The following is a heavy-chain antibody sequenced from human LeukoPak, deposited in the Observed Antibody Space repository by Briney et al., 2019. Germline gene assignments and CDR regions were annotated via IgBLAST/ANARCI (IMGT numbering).Heavy chain of an antibody. Sequence: GGSLRLSCAASGFTFDDYGMSWVRQAPGKGLEWVSGINWNGGSTGYADSVKDRFTISRDNAKNSLYLQMNSLRAEDTALYYCARGTEDYGGNSGYFQHWGQGTLVTVSS. D-gene: IGHD4-23*01. CDR1: GFTFDDYG. CDR3: ARGTEDYGGNSGYFQH. CDR2: INWNGGST. V-gene: IGHV3-20*04. J-gene: IGHJ1*01.